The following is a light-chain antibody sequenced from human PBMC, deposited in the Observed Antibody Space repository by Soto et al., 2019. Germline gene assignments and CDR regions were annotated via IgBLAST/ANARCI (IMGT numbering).Light chain of an antibody. V-gene: IGLV1-44*01. CDR1: TSNIGRNS. Sequence: QSVLTQAPSVSGAPGRSVTISCSGGTSNIGRNSVNWYQQFPGTAPKLLIYMNDRRPSGVPDRFSAFRSGASASLAISGLQYEDGGTYYCAAWDDNLNVVFGGGTKLTVL. CDR3: AAWDDNLNVV. CDR2: MND. J-gene: IGLJ2*01.